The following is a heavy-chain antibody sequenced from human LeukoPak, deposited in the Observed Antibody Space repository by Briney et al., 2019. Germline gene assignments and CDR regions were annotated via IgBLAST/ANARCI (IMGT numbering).Heavy chain of an antibody. D-gene: IGHD6-19*01. CDR1: GGSISSSSYY. V-gene: IGHV4-39*07. CDR3: ARARVGSGWSDY. J-gene: IGHJ4*02. Sequence: PSETLSLTCTVSGGSISSSSYYWGWIRQPPGKGLEWIGSIYYSGSTYYNPSLKSRVTISVDTSKNQFSLKLSSVTAADTAVYYCARARVGSGWSDYWGQGTLVTVSS. CDR2: IYYSGST.